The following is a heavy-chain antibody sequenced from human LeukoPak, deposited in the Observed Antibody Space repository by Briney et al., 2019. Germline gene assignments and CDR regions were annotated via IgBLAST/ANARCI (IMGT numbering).Heavy chain of an antibody. CDR3: ARGGRKGWFDP. V-gene: IGHV4-59*01. J-gene: IGHJ5*02. D-gene: IGHD2-15*01. CDR1: GYSISDYY. CDR2: IYNSGNI. Sequence: SETLSLTCPVTGYSISDYYWSWLRQPPGKRLDGIGCIYNSGNIYQNPPLQRRVTLSVDTSTNQVSLKLSSVTAAETAVYFCARGGRKGWFDPWGHGTLGTVSS.